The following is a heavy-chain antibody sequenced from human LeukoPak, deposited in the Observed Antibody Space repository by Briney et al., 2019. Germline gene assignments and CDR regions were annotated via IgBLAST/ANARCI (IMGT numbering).Heavy chain of an antibody. V-gene: IGHV3-7*01. J-gene: IGHJ4*02. CDR3: ARVLPVASRDY. CDR1: GFTFCTYW. Sequence: GGSLRLSCAASGFTFCTYWMNWVRQAPGKGLEWVANIKQDGSDKFYVDSVKGRFTISRDNAKNSMYLQMSSLRAEDTAIYYCARVLPVASRDYWGQGTLVTVSS. CDR2: IKQDGSDK. D-gene: IGHD2-2*01.